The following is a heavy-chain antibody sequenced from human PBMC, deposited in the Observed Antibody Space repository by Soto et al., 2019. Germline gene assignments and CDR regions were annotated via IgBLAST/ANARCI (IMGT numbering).Heavy chain of an antibody. V-gene: IGHV3-30-3*01. CDR2: ISYDGSNI. D-gene: IGHD3-22*01. J-gene: IGHJ4*02. CDR3: ARERYYDSSGYYPHDY. Sequence: QVQLVESGGGVVQPGRSLRLSCAASGFTFSSYAMHWVRQAPGKGLEWVAVISYDGSNIYYADSVKGRFSISRDNSKNTLYLQMNSLRAEDSAVYYCARERYYDSSGYYPHDYWGQGTLVTVSS. CDR1: GFTFSSYA.